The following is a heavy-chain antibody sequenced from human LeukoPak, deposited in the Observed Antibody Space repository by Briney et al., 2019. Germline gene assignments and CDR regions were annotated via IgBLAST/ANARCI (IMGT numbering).Heavy chain of an antibody. CDR1: GYTFTSYG. J-gene: IGHJ4*02. V-gene: IGHV1-18*01. CDR2: ISAYNGNT. Sequence: ASVKVSCKASGYTFTSYGISWVRQAPGQGLEWMGWISAYNGNTNYAQKLQGRVTMTTDTSTSTAYMELRSLRSDDTAVYYCARGPSSYYDSSGYHYWGQGTLVTVPS. CDR3: ARGPSSYYDSSGYHY. D-gene: IGHD3-22*01.